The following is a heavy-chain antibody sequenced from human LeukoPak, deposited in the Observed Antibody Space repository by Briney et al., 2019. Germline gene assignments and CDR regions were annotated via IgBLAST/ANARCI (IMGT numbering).Heavy chain of an antibody. D-gene: IGHD3-9*01. Sequence: GGSLRLSCAASGFTFSSYAMSWVRQAPGKGLEWVSAISSSGGSTYYADSVKGRFTISRDNSKNTLYLQMNSLRAEDTAVHYCAKTDVDYDILTVSYFDYWGQGTLVTVSS. V-gene: IGHV3-23*01. J-gene: IGHJ4*02. CDR2: ISSSGGST. CDR3: AKTDVDYDILTVSYFDY. CDR1: GFTFSSYA.